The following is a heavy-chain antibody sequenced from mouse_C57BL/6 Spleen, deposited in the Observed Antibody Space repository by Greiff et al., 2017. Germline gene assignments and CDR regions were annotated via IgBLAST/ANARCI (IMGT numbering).Heavy chain of an antibody. Sequence: QVQLKQPGAELVKPGASVKLSCKASGYTFTSYWMHWVKQRPGRGLEWIGRIEPNSGGTKYNEKFKSKATLTVDKPSSTAYMQLSSLTSEDSAVYYCAIYGSSYWYFDVWGTGTTVTVSS. D-gene: IGHD1-1*01. V-gene: IGHV1-72*01. CDR2: IEPNSGGT. J-gene: IGHJ1*03. CDR1: GYTFTSYW. CDR3: AIYGSSYWYFDV.